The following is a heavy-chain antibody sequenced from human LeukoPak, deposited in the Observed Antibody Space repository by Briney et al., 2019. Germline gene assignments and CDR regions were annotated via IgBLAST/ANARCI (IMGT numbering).Heavy chain of an antibody. CDR2: ISGSGGST. V-gene: IGHV3-23*01. D-gene: IGHD6-6*01. CDR1: GFTFSSYA. Sequence: GGSLRLSCAASGFTFSSYAMSWVRQAPGKGLEWVSAISGSGGSTYYADSVKGRFTITRDNSKNTLYLQMSSLRAEDTAVYYCAKGGGSFYDYWGQGTLVTVSS. CDR3: AKGGGSFYDY. J-gene: IGHJ4*02.